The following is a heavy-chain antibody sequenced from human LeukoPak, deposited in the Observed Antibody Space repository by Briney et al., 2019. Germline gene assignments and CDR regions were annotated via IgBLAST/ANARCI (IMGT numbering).Heavy chain of an antibody. CDR2: INPSGGST. CDR1: GYTFTSYY. CDR3: ARVPYSSSWPSYFDY. Sequence: ASVKVSCKASGYTFTSYYMHWVRQAPGQGLEWMGIINPSGGSTSYAQKFQGRVTMTRDTFTSTVYMELSSLRSEDTAVYYCARVPYSSSWPSYFDYWGQGTLVTVSS. V-gene: IGHV1-46*01. J-gene: IGHJ4*02. D-gene: IGHD6-13*01.